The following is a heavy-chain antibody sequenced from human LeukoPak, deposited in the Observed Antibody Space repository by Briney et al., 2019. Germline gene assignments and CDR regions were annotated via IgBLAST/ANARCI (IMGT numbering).Heavy chain of an antibody. V-gene: IGHV4-34*01. D-gene: IGHD2-2*01. J-gene: IGHJ5*02. Sequence: KPSETLSLTCAVYGGSFNYYWSWIRQPPGKGLEWIGEINHSGITKYNPSLKSRVTISVDTSKKQFSLRLTSMIAADTALYYCARGQVPAARGYNWFDPWGQGTLVTVSS. CDR2: INHSGIT. CDR3: ARGQVPAARGYNWFDP. CDR1: GGSFNYY.